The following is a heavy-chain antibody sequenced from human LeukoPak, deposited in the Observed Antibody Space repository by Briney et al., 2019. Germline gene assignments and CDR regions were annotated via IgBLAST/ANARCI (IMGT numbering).Heavy chain of an antibody. Sequence: SETLSLTCTVSGGSISSSSYYWGWIRQPPGKGLEWIGGIYYSGSTYYNPSLKSRVTISVDTSKNQFSLKLSSVTAADTAVYYCASLGNWRRYYFDYWGQGTLVTVSS. V-gene: IGHV4-39*01. CDR1: GGSISSSSYY. CDR2: IYYSGST. J-gene: IGHJ4*02. D-gene: IGHD1-1*01. CDR3: ASLGNWRRYYFDY.